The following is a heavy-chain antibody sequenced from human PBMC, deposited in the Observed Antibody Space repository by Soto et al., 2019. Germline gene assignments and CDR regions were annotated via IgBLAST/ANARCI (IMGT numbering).Heavy chain of an antibody. CDR1: GFSLSTSGMR. V-gene: IGHV2-70*04. Sequence: SGPTLVNPTQTLTLTCSFSGFSLSTSGMRVSWISQPPGKALEWLARIDWDDDKFYNTSLKTRLTISKDSSKNQVVLTMTNMDPVDTATYYCARMFHCSGGTCPFDYWGKGALVTVSS. CDR2: IDWDDDK. D-gene: IGHD2-15*01. J-gene: IGHJ4*02. CDR3: ARMFHCSGGTCPFDY.